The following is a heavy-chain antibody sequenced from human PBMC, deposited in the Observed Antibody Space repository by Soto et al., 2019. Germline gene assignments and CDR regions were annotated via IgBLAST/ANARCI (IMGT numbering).Heavy chain of an antibody. Sequence: QAQLVESGGGVVRPGTSLRLSCEASGFIFSDYGMHWVRQAPGKGLEWVALTWYDESIKVYADSVKGRFTISRDNSKNTLYLQMNNLRPEDTAVYFCARDNSAGASENWFDPWGQGTLVTVSS. CDR3: ARDNSAGASENWFDP. J-gene: IGHJ5*02. CDR2: TWYDESIK. D-gene: IGHD1-26*01. CDR1: GFIFSDYG. V-gene: IGHV3-33*01.